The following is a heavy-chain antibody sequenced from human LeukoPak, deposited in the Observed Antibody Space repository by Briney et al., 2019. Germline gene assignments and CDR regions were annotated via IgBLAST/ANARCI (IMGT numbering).Heavy chain of an antibody. CDR3: AAQATKITYYDSWSGYHSFDY. V-gene: IGHV1-69*05. CDR1: GGTFSSYA. Sequence: SVKVSCKASGGTFSSYAIIWVRQAPGQGLEWMGGIIPIFGTANYAQKFQGRVTITTDESTSTAYMELSSLRSEDTAVYYCAAQATKITYYDSWSGYHSFDYWGQGTLVTVSS. CDR2: IIPIFGTA. D-gene: IGHD3-3*01. J-gene: IGHJ4*02.